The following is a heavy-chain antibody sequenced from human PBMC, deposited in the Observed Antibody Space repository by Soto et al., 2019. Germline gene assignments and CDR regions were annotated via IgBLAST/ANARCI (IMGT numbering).Heavy chain of an antibody. CDR2: IYYSGST. CDR3: ARAVEMATTPLFDY. CDR1: GGSISSYY. V-gene: IGHV4-59*01. Sequence: KTSETLSLTCTVSGGSISSYYWSWIRQPPGKGLEWIGYIYYSGSTNYNPSLKSRVTISVDTSKNQFSLKLSSVTAADTAVYYCARAVEMATTPLFDYWGQGTLVTVS. D-gene: IGHD1-1*01. J-gene: IGHJ4*02.